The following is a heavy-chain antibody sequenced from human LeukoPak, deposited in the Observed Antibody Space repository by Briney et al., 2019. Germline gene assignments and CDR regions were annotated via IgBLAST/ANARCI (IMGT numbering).Heavy chain of an antibody. CDR3: ARRGGRSDCSSTSCYVY. J-gene: IGHJ4*02. D-gene: IGHD2-2*01. CDR1: GYTFTGYY. Sequence: GASVKLSCKASGYTFTGYYMHWVRQAPGQGLEWRGWINPNSGGTNYAQKFQGRVTMTRDTSISTAYMELSRLRSDDTAVYYCARRGGRSDCSSTSCYVYWGQGTLVTVSS. V-gene: IGHV1-2*02. CDR2: INPNSGGT.